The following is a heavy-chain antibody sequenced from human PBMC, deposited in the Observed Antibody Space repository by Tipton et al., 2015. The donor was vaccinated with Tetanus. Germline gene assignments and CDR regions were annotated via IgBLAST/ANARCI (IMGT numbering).Heavy chain of an antibody. V-gene: IGHV3-21*01. CDR3: ARGTSRIVYYFDY. CDR2: ITSQSSQK. CDR1: GFTFSDYS. Sequence: SLRLSCAASGFTFSDYSIAWVRQTPGKGLQWVSSITSQSSQKYYGDSVKGQITISRDNARNSVFLQMNSLKAEDTAVYYCARGTSRIVYYFDYWGQGPLVTVSS. J-gene: IGHJ4*02. D-gene: IGHD2-21*01.